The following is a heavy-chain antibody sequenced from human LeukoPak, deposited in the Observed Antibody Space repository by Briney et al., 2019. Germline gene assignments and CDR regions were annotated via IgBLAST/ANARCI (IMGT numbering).Heavy chain of an antibody. J-gene: IGHJ4*02. CDR3: ARVLAGTLDY. CDR2: INSDESST. Sequence: PGGSLRLSCAASGFTFNIYWMHWVRQAPGKGLVWVSRINSDESSTSYADSMKGRFTISRDNAKNTLYLQMNSLRAEDTAVYYCARVLAGTLDYWGQGTLVTVSS. V-gene: IGHV3-74*01. D-gene: IGHD6-19*01. CDR1: GFTFNIYW.